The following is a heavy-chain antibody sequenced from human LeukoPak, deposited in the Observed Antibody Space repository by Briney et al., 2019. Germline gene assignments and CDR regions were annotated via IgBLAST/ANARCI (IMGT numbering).Heavy chain of an antibody. D-gene: IGHD3-16*01. CDR2: IDIDGRII. CDR3: VRGLGDY. Sequence: GGSLRLSCAASGFTLSTYWMHWVRQGPGKALVWVARIDIDGRIITHADSVEGRFTISRDNAKNTVYLQMNDLRDEDTAAYYCVRGLGDYWGQGTLVTVSS. CDR1: GFTLSTYW. V-gene: IGHV3-74*03. J-gene: IGHJ4*02.